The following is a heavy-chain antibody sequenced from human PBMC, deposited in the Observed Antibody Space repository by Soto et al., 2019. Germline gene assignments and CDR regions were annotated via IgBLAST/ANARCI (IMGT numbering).Heavy chain of an antibody. V-gene: IGHV3-23*01. J-gene: IGHJ5*02. D-gene: IGHD2-15*01. Sequence: GGSLRLSCVASGFTLRNYAMGWVRQAPGKGLEWVSVISGGGDTAFYADSVKGRFTISRDSSKNTLYLQMNSLRAEDTALYYCAKGIKADYNWFDPWGQGTPVTVSS. CDR1: GFTLRNYA. CDR2: ISGGGDTA. CDR3: AKGIKADYNWFDP.